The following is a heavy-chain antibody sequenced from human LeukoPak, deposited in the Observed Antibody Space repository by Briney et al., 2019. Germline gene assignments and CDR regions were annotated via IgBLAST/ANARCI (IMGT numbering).Heavy chain of an antibody. CDR1: GFTFSSYA. V-gene: IGHV3-23*01. J-gene: IGHJ4*02. Sequence: PGGSLRLSCAASGFTFSSYAMSWVRQAPGKGLEWVSDITSSGDSTYYADSVKGRFTISRDNPKNTLYLQMNSLRAEDTAIYYCVKEYFGFAFDYWGQGTVVTVFS. CDR3: VKEYFGFAFDY. CDR2: ITSSGDST. D-gene: IGHD3-9*01.